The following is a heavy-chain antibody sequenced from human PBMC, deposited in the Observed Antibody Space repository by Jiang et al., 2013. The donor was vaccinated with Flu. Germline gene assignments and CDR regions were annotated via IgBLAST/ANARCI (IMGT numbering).Heavy chain of an antibody. CDR1: GYSFSGYY. CDR3: ARGTLSSGWYLGY. J-gene: IGHJ4*02. Sequence: KVSCRTSGYSFSGYYIHWVRQVPGQGLEWMGHIDCDNGRADHAQNFQGRVTMTRDTSIATADMELKSLRYDDRAIYFCARGTLSSGWYLGYWGQGTLVTVSS. CDR2: IDCDNGRA. V-gene: IGHV1-2*06. D-gene: IGHD6-19*01.